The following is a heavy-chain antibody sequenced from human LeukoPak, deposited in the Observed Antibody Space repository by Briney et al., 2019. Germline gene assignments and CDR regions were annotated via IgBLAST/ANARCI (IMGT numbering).Heavy chain of an antibody. D-gene: IGHD3-10*01. Sequence: GGSLRLSCAASGFTFSSYSMNWVRQAPGKGLEWVSSISSSSSYIYYADSVKGRFTISRDNAKNSLYLQMNSLRAEDTAVYYCARSWLGELRSVGDYWGQGTLVTVSS. V-gene: IGHV3-21*01. J-gene: IGHJ4*02. CDR1: GFTFSSYS. CDR3: ARSWLGELRSVGDY. CDR2: ISSSSSYI.